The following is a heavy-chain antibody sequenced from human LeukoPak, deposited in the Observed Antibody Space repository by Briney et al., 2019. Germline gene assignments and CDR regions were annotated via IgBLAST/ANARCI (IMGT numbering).Heavy chain of an antibody. V-gene: IGHV5-51*01. Sequence: GESLTISCKAYGYSFFSNYWIAWVRQMPGKGLEWMGILSPGDSDSRYSPSFQGQVTISADRSISTAYLHWSSLKVSDTAMYYCARASRDGYNQNFDYWGQGTLVTVSS. D-gene: IGHD5-24*01. CDR2: LSPGDSDS. CDR3: ARASRDGYNQNFDY. J-gene: IGHJ4*02. CDR1: GYSFFSNYW.